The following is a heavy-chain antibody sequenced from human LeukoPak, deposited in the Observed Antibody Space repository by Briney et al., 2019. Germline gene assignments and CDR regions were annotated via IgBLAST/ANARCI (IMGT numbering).Heavy chain of an antibody. CDR1: GYTFTSYG. D-gene: IGHD3-22*01. CDR2: ISAYNGNT. Sequence: GASVKVSCKASGYTFTSYGISWVRQAPGQGLEWMGWISAYNGNTNYAQKLQGRVTMTTDTSTSTAYMELRSLRSDDTAVYYCASRLDYYDSSGHHTEPQGAHAFDIWGQGTMVTVSS. V-gene: IGHV1-18*01. CDR3: ASRLDYYDSSGHHTEPQGAHAFDI. J-gene: IGHJ3*02.